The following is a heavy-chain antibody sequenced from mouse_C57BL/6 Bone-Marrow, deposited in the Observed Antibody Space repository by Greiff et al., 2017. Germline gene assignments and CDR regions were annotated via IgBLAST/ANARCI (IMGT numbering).Heavy chain of an antibody. CDR1: GYTFTSYW. Sequence: QVQLKESGAELVKPGASVKMSCKASGYTFTSYWITWVKQRPGQGLEWIGDIYPGSGSTNYNEKFKSKATLTVDTSSSTAYMQLSSLTSEDSAVYYCARDYDYGERGAMDYWGQGTSVTVSS. J-gene: IGHJ4*01. CDR2: IYPGSGST. D-gene: IGHD2-4*01. V-gene: IGHV1-55*01. CDR3: ARDYDYGERGAMDY.